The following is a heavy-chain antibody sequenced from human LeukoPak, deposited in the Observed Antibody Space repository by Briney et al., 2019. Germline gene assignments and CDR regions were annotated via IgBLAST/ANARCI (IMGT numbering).Heavy chain of an antibody. CDR1: GFTFSRYW. V-gene: IGHV3-7*04. CDR2: IKQDGSEE. J-gene: IGHJ3*01. Sequence: GGSLRLSCAASGFTFSRYWMTWVRQAPGKGLEWVANIKQDGSEEYYVDSVKGRFTISRNNAKNSLYLQMNSLRAEDTAVYYCARGGSASYYSAFDFWGQGTMVTVSS. D-gene: IGHD3-10*01. CDR3: ARGGSASYYSAFDF.